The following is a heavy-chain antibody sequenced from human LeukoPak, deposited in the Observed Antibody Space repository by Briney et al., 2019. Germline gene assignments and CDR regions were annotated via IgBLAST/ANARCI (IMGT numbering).Heavy chain of an antibody. J-gene: IGHJ4*02. V-gene: IGHV3-53*01. CDR3: AGGYRSNIGWFNFDY. Sequence: GGSLRLSCAASGFTVSNNYMSWVRQAPGKGLEWVSVIYSGGSTYYADSVKGRFTISRDSSKNTVYLRMNSLRAGSKAVYILAGGYRSNIGWFNFDYWGQGTQVTVSS. CDR2: IYSGGST. D-gene: IGHD6-13*01. CDR1: GFTVSNNY.